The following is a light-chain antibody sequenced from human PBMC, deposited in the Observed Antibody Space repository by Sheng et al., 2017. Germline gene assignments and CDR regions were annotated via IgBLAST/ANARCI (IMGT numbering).Light chain of an antibody. CDR1: QSVSTY. CDR3: QHYDKSPTWT. CDR2: GAS. J-gene: IGKJ1*01. Sequence: EIVLTQSPATLSLSPGERATLSCRASQSVSTYLAWYQQKPGQAPRLLIFGASTRATGVPDRFSGSGFGTDFTLTISRLEPEDFAVYYCQHYDKSPTWTFGQGTKVEVK. V-gene: IGKV3-20*01.